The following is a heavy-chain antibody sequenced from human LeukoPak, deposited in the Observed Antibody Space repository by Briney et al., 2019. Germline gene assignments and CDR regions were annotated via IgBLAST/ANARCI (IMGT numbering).Heavy chain of an antibody. J-gene: IGHJ4*02. CDR1: GFTFSSYG. D-gene: IGHD3-10*01. CDR2: IRYDGSNK. V-gene: IGHV3-30*02. CDR3: AKRGEPPIGFGDHIDY. Sequence: GGSLRLSCAASGFTFSSYGMHWVRQAPGKGLEWVAFIRYDGSNKYYADSVKGRFTISRDNSKNTLYLQMNSLRAEDTAVYYCAKRGEPPIGFGDHIDYWGQETLVTVSS.